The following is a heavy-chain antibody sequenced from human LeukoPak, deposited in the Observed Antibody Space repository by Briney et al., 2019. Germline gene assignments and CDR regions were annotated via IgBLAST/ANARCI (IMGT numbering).Heavy chain of an antibody. CDR1: GGSISSYY. CDR2: IYYSGST. CDR3: ARDGVRSSPGAFDI. J-gene: IGHJ3*02. Sequence: SETLSLTCTVSGGSISSYYWSWIRQPPGKGLEWIGYIYYSGSTNYNPSLKSRVTISVDTSKNQFSLKLSSVTAADTAVYYCARDGVRSSPGAFDIWGQGTMVTVSS. V-gene: IGHV4-59*01. D-gene: IGHD6-13*01.